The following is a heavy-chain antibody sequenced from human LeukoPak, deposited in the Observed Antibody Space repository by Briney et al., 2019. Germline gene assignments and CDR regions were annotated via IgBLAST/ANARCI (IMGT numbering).Heavy chain of an antibody. Sequence: GGSLRLSCAASGFTFRNYWMTWVRQVPGKGLEWVANIKEDGSDKDYVDSVKDRFTISRDNAKNSLFLQMISLRAEDTAVYYCARDASPYDSGGYYYDAFDIWGRGTMVTVSS. D-gene: IGHD3-22*01. CDR1: GFTFRNYW. V-gene: IGHV3-7*01. CDR3: ARDASPYDSGGYYYDAFDI. J-gene: IGHJ3*02. CDR2: IKEDGSDK.